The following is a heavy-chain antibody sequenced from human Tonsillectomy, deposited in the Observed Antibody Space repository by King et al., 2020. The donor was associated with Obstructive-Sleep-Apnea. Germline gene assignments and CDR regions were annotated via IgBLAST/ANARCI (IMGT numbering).Heavy chain of an antibody. CDR3: AKDILTGNYYFDY. CDR2: RSGSGGST. V-gene: IGHV3-23*04. J-gene: IGHJ4*02. D-gene: IGHD3-9*01. Sequence: VQLVESGGGLVQPGGSLRLSCAASGFTFSSMNWFRQAPGKGLEWVSGRSGSGGSTYYADSVKGLVTISRDNSKNTMYLQMNSLRAEDTAVYYCAKDILTGNYYFDYWGQGTLVTVPS. CDR1: GFTFSS.